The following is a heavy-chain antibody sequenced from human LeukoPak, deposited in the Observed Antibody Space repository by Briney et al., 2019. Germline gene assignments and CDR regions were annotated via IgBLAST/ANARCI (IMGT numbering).Heavy chain of an antibody. D-gene: IGHD3-9*01. Sequence: SETLSPTCTVSGGSISSYCWSWIRQPPGKGLEWIGYIYYSGSTNYNPSLKSRVTISVDTSKNQFSLKLSSVTAADTAVYYCARVRLLVFDYWGQGTLVTVSS. CDR1: GGSISSYC. J-gene: IGHJ4*02. CDR3: ARVRLLVFDY. CDR2: IYYSGST. V-gene: IGHV4-59*01.